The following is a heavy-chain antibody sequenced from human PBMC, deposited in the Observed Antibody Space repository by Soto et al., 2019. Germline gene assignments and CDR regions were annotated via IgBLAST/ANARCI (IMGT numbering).Heavy chain of an antibody. D-gene: IGHD3-10*01. CDR1: GSTFSNYG. Sequence: VQLVESGGGVVQPGTSLRLSCAASGSTFSNYGMHWVRQAPGKGLEWVAVVWYDGTTKFYPDSVKGRFTISRDNSNNTLYLQMNSLRVDDTAVYYCATVDNYYGSVFWGQGTLVTVSS. CDR2: VWYDGTTK. CDR3: ATVDNYYGSVF. J-gene: IGHJ4*02. V-gene: IGHV3-33*01.